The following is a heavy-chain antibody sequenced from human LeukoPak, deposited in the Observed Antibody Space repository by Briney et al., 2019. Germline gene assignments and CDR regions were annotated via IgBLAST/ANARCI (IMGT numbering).Heavy chain of an antibody. J-gene: IGHJ6*04. CDR1: GFTFRSYA. Sequence: PGGSLRLSCAASGFTFRSYAMSWVRQAPGKGLVWVSAISGSGGSTYYADSVKGRFTISRDNSKNTLYLQMNSLRAEDTAVYYCAKGAAAAGERLYYYYGMDVWGKGTTVTVSS. D-gene: IGHD6-13*01. V-gene: IGHV3-23*01. CDR3: AKGAAAAGERLYYYYGMDV. CDR2: ISGSGGST.